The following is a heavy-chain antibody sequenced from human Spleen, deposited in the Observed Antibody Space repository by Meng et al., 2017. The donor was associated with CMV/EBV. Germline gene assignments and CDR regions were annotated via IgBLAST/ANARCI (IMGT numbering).Heavy chain of an antibody. CDR3: ALHYYDMDV. J-gene: IGHJ6*02. V-gene: IGHV4-39*01. CDR1: GGSISSSSYY. CDR2: INHSGST. Sequence: GSLRLSCTVSGGSISSSSYYWGWIRQPPGKGLQWIGEINHSGSTNYNPSLKTRITISVDTSNNQFSLRLSSVTAADTAVYYCALHYYDMDVWGQGTTVTVSS.